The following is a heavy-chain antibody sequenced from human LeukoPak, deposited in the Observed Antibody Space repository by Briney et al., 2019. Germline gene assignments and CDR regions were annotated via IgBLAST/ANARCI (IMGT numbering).Heavy chain of an antibody. CDR1: GYSFTGYY. CDR2: INPNSGGT. V-gene: IGHV1-2*02. D-gene: IGHD3-22*01. Sequence: ASVKVSCKASGYSFTGYYMHWVRQAPGQGLEWMGWINPNSGGTKYAQKFQGRVTMTRDTSISTAYMELSRLRSDDTAVYYCASLKNYYDSSGYLVTDAFDIWGQGTMVTVSS. J-gene: IGHJ3*02. CDR3: ASLKNYYDSSGYLVTDAFDI.